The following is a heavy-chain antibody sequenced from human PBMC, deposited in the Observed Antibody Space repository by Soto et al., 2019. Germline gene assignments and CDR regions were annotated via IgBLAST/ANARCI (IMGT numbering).Heavy chain of an antibody. CDR2: INAGNGNT. Sequence: RPPVKVSCKASGYTFTSYAMHWVRQAPGQRLEWMGWINAGNGNTKYSQKFQGRVTITRDTSASTAYMELSSLRSEDTAVYYCARDFKRVQIVVPAAPPGYWGQGTLVTVSS. D-gene: IGHD2-2*01. J-gene: IGHJ4*02. CDR1: GYTFTSYA. V-gene: IGHV1-3*01. CDR3: ARDFKRVQIVVPAAPPGY.